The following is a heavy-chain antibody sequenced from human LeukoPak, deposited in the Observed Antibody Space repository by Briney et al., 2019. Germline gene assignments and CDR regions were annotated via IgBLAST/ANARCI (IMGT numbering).Heavy chain of an antibody. V-gene: IGHV3-21*01. J-gene: IGHJ4*02. CDR2: ISSSSSYI. CDR3: ARDLQPPYSSSSFDY. CDR1: GLTFSSYS. Sequence: GGSLRLSCAASGLTFSSYSMNWVRQAPGKGLEWVSSISSSSSYIYYADSVKGRFTISRDNAKNSLYLQMNSLRAEDTAVYYCARDLQPPYSSSSFDYWGQGTLVTVSS. D-gene: IGHD6-13*01.